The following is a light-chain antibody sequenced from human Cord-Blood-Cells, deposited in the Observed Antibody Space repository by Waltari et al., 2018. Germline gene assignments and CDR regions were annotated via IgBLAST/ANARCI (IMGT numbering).Light chain of an antibody. CDR2: GAS. CDR1: QSVSSSY. CDR3: QQYGSSHRS. J-gene: IGKJ2*03. Sequence: EIVLTQSPGTLSFSPGERATLSCRASQSVSSSYLAWYQQKPGQAPRLLIYGASSRATGIPDRFSGSGSGTDFTLTISRLEPEDFAVYYCQQYGSSHRSFGQGTKLEIK. V-gene: IGKV3-20*01.